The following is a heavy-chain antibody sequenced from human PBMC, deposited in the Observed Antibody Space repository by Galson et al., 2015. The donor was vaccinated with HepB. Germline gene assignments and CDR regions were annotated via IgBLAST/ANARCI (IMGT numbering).Heavy chain of an antibody. CDR2: IYSGGST. CDR1: GFTVSSNY. J-gene: IGHJ4*02. Sequence: SLRLSCAASGFTVSSNYMSWVRQAPGKGLEWVSVIYSGGSTYYADSVKGRFTISRDNSKNTLYLQMNSLRAEDTAVYYCASGCSGGSCYASDYWGQGTLVTVSS. V-gene: IGHV3-66*01. CDR3: ASGCSGGSCYASDY. D-gene: IGHD2-15*01.